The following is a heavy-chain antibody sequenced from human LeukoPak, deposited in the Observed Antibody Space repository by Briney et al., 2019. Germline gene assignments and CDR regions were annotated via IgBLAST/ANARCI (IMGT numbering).Heavy chain of an antibody. V-gene: IGHV4-34*01. D-gene: IGHD6-6*01. CDR3: ARQEGASSTSFYGMDV. CDR2: IYYSGNT. Sequence: SETLSLTCAVYGGSFSGYYWSWIRQPPGKGLEWIGTIYYSGNTYYNPSLKSRVTISVDTSKHQFSLTLSSVTAADTAIYYCARQEGASSTSFYGMDVWGQGTTVTVSS. J-gene: IGHJ6*02. CDR1: GGSFSGYY.